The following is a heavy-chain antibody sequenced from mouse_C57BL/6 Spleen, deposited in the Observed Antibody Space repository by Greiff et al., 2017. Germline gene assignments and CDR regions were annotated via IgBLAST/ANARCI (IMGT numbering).Heavy chain of an antibody. D-gene: IGHD3-1*01. CDR3: YSSGYFDY. J-gene: IGHJ2*01. V-gene: IGHV1-69*01. CDR2: IDPSDSYT. CDR1: GYTFTSYW. Sequence: QVQLQQPGAELVMPGASVKLSCKVSGYTFTSYWMHWVKQRPGQGLEWIGEIDPSDSYTNYNQKFKGKSTLTVDKSSSTAYMQLSTLTSEDSAVYYCYSSGYFDYWGQGTTLTVSS.